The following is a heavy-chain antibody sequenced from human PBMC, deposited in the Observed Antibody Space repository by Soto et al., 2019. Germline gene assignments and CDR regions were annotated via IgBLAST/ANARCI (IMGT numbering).Heavy chain of an antibody. CDR2: ISGSGGST. V-gene: IGHV3-23*01. Sequence: EVQLLESGGGLVQPGGSLRLSCAASGFTFSSYAMSWVRQAPGKGLEWVSAISGSGGSTYYADSVKGRFTISRDNSKNTLYLQMNSLRAEDTAVYYCAKDRASYGDYLYYFDYWGQGTLVTVSS. D-gene: IGHD4-17*01. J-gene: IGHJ4*02. CDR3: AKDRASYGDYLYYFDY. CDR1: GFTFSSYA.